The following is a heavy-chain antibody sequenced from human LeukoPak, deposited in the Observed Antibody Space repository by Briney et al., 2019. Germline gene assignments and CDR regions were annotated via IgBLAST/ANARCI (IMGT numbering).Heavy chain of an antibody. Sequence: SQTLSLTCAISGDSVFSNTAAWNWIRRSPSRGLEWLVRTYYRSKWYNDYAVSVKSRVTINPDTSKNQFSLQLISVTPEDTAVYYCAREVAGTYAFDIWGQGTMVTVSS. J-gene: IGHJ3*02. CDR1: GDSVFSNTAA. CDR3: AREVAGTYAFDI. CDR2: TYYRSKWYN. D-gene: IGHD1-14*01. V-gene: IGHV6-1*01.